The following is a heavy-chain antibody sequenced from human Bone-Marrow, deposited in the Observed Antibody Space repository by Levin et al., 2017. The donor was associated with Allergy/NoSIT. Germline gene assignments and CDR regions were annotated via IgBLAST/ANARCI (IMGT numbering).Heavy chain of an antibody. D-gene: IGHD2-8*02. V-gene: IGHV3-66*01. J-gene: IGHJ4*02. CDR1: GFTVSSNY. CDR2: IYSEGTT. Sequence: PSETLSLTCVASGFTVSSNYMRWVRQAPGKGLEWVSLIYSEGTTDYADSVKGRFTISRDKSKNTLYLQMNSLRVEDTAVYYCARDGGVQVGGDYVGQGTLVTVSS. CDR3: ARDGGVQVGGDY.